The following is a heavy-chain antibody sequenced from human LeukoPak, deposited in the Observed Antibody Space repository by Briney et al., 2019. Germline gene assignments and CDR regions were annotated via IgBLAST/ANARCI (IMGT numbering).Heavy chain of an antibody. D-gene: IGHD3-22*01. CDR1: GFSFSNYA. J-gene: IGHJ4*02. V-gene: IGHV3-23*01. CDR2: ISGSGGST. Sequence: GGSLRLSCVPSGFSFSNYAMSWVRQAPGKGLEWVSSISGSGGSTHYADSVKGRFTISRDKTKNTLYLQMNSLRAEDTAVYYCAKSSYYDASGYYREYYFDHWGQGTLVTVSS. CDR3: AKSSYYDASGYYREYYFDH.